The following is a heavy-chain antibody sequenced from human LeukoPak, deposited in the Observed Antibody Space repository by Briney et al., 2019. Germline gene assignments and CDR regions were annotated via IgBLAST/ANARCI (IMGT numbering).Heavy chain of an antibody. Sequence: ASVKVSCKASGYTFTGYYMHWVRQAPGQGLEWMGRINPNSGGTNYAQKFQGRVTMTRDTSISTAYMELCRLRSDDTAVYYCARDSDTYDYVWGSYRFDYWGQGTLVTVSS. CDR2: INPNSGGT. V-gene: IGHV1-2*06. D-gene: IGHD3-16*02. CDR1: GYTFTGYY. J-gene: IGHJ4*02. CDR3: ARDSDTYDYVWGSYRFDY.